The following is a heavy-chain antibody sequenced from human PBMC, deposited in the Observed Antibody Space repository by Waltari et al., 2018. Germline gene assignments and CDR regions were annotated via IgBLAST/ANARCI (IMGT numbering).Heavy chain of an antibody. CDR2: IYYSGST. D-gene: IGHD5-12*01. V-gene: IGHV4-59*01. CDR1: AGSISSYY. Sequence: QVQLQESGPGLVKPSETLSLTCTVSAGSISSYYWSWIRQPPGKGLEWIGYIYYSGSTNYNPSLKSRVTISVDTSKNQFSLKLSSVTAADTAVYYCARLDVDRADWYFDLWGRGTLVTVSS. J-gene: IGHJ2*01. CDR3: ARLDVDRADWYFDL.